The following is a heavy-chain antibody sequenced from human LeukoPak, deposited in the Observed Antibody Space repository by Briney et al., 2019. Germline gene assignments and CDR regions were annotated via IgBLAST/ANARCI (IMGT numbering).Heavy chain of an antibody. CDR2: INHSGST. CDR3: ARGLPIAAAVVNWFDP. V-gene: IGHV4-34*01. J-gene: IGHJ5*02. CDR1: GGSFRGYY. D-gene: IGHD6-13*01. Sequence: SETLSLTCAVYGGSFRGYYWSWIRQPPGKGLEWIGEINHSGSTNYNPSLKSRVTISVDTSKNQFSLKLSSVTAADTAVYYCARGLPIAAAVVNWFDPWGQGTLVTVSS.